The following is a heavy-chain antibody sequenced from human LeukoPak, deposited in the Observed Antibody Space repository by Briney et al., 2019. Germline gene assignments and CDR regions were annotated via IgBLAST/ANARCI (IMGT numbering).Heavy chain of an antibody. Sequence: GGSLRLSCAASGFSFSDYAMTWVRQAPGKGLEWVSVISRSGESTNYADSVKGRFTISRDNSKNTLYLQINSLRAEDTAVYYCAKDPRPGYCSGDRCYSAWGQGTLVSVSS. V-gene: IGHV3-23*01. J-gene: IGHJ5*02. CDR1: GFSFSDYA. CDR2: ISRSGEST. CDR3: AKDPRPGYCSGDRCYSA. D-gene: IGHD2-15*01.